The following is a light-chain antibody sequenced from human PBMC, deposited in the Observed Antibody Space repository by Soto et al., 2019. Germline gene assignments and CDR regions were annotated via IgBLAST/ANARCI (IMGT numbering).Light chain of an antibody. Sequence: QSALTQPRSVSGSPGQSVTISCTGTSSDVGAYNYVSWYQHHPGKAPKVMIYDVSERPSGVPDRFSGSKSDNNASLTISGFHADDEADYYCCSYAGSSSRVFGGGTQLTV. J-gene: IGLJ3*02. CDR2: DVS. V-gene: IGLV2-11*01. CDR3: CSYAGSSSRV. CDR1: SSDVGAYNY.